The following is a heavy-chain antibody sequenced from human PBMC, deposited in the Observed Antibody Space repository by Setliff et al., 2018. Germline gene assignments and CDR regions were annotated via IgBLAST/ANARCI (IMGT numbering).Heavy chain of an antibody. D-gene: IGHD3-10*01. CDR2: FHTGGAT. Sequence: SETLSLTCSVSDGSISSGGFYWSWIRQSAGRGLEWIGHFHTGGATDYNLSLKSRVTISLDSSKNQFSLRLSSVTATDAAVYFCARESATIGEFPLYYFDKWGQGTPVTVSS. J-gene: IGHJ4*02. CDR1: DGSISSGGFY. CDR3: ARESATIGEFPLYYFDK. V-gene: IGHV4-61*09.